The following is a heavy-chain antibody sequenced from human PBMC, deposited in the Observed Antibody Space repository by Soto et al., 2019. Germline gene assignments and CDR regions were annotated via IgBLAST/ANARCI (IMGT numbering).Heavy chain of an antibody. Sequence: PGGSLRLSCAASGFTFSGSAVHWVRQASGKGLEWVGRIRSKANSYATAYAASVKGRFTISRDDSKNTAYLQMNSLKTEDTAVYYCTRPLGSGSFDAFDIWGQGTMVTV. CDR2: IRSKANSYAT. CDR1: GFTFSGSA. CDR3: TRPLGSGSFDAFDI. J-gene: IGHJ3*02. V-gene: IGHV3-73*01. D-gene: IGHD3-10*01.